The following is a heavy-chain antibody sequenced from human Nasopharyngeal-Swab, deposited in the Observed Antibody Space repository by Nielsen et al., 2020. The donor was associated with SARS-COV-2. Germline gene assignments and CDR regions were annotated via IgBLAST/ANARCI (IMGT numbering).Heavy chain of an antibody. CDR1: GFTFSSYA. V-gene: IGHV3-30*18. D-gene: IGHD6-13*01. CDR2: ISYDGSNK. Sequence: GESLKISCAASGFTFSSYAMTWVRQAPGKGLEWVAVISYDGSNKYYADSVKGRFTISRDNSKNTLYLQMNSLRAEDTAVYYCAKDVSDSRGGNWFDPWGQGTLVTVSS. CDR3: AKDVSDSRGGNWFDP. J-gene: IGHJ5*02.